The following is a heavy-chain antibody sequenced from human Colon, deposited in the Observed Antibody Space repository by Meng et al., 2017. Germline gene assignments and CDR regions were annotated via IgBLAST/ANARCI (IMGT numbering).Heavy chain of an antibody. D-gene: IGHD1-26*01. V-gene: IGHV3-7*01. Sequence: GGFLRLSCVALGFTSSTYWMSWARLAPGKGLEWVATIKPDGSERYYVDSVKGRITMSRDNAKNSLYLQMNSLRAKDTAVYYCARGGSYYGDDWGQGTQVTVSS. CDR1: GFTSSTYW. CDR3: ARGGSYYGDD. CDR2: IKPDGSER. J-gene: IGHJ1*01.